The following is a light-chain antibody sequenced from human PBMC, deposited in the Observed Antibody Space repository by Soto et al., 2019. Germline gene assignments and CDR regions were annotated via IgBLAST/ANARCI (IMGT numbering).Light chain of an antibody. CDR1: QSISSW. V-gene: IGKV1-5*01. Sequence: DIQTTKSPSNLSASVRDRVTITCRASQSISSWLAWYQQKPGKAPKLLIYDASSLESGVPSRFSGSGSGTEFTLTISSLQPDDFATYYCQQYNSYWTVGQGTKVDI. CDR3: QQYNSYWT. CDR2: DAS. J-gene: IGKJ1*01.